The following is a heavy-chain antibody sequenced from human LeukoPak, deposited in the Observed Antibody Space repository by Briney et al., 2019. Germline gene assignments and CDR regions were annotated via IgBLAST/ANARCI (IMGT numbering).Heavy chain of an antibody. CDR3: ARGGWELELDY. D-gene: IGHD1-26*01. CDR2: IYTSGST. Sequence: SETLSLTCTVTGGSISNYYWSWLRQPPGKGLEWIGYIYTSGSTNCNPSLKSRVTMSIDTSKNRFSLKLSSVTAADTAVYYCARGGWELELDYWGQGILVTVSS. V-gene: IGHV4-59*01. CDR1: GGSISNYY. J-gene: IGHJ4*02.